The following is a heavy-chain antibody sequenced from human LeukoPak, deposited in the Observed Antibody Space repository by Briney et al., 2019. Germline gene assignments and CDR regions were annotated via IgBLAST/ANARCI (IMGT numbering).Heavy chain of an antibody. D-gene: IGHD6-13*01. Sequence: PSETLSLTCTVSGGSISSYYWSWIRQPPGKGLEWIGYIYYSGSTNYNPSLKSRVTISVDTSKNQFSLKLSSVTAADTAVYYCATEAGIAAAAGYWGQGTLVTVSS. V-gene: IGHV4-59*08. CDR3: ATEAGIAAAAGY. CDR1: GGSISSYY. J-gene: IGHJ4*02. CDR2: IYYSGST.